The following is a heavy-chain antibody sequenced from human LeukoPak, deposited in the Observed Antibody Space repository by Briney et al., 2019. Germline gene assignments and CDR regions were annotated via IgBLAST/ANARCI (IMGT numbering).Heavy chain of an antibody. CDR2: VKQDGSET. Sequence: GGSLRLSCAASGFTFSNCWMNWVRQAPGRGLEWVANVKQDGSETHYVDSVIGRFTISRDNAKNLLYLEMNSLRGEDTAVYYCASDPDSTIWPQYFQHWGQGALVTASS. CDR3: ASDPDSTIWPQYFQH. CDR1: GFTFSNCW. V-gene: IGHV3-7*04. J-gene: IGHJ1*01. D-gene: IGHD6-13*01.